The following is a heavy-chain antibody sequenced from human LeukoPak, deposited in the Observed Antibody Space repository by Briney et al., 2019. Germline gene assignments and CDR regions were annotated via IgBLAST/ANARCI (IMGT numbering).Heavy chain of an antibody. D-gene: IGHD4-11*01. Sequence: PGRSLRLSCAASGFTYSHYGMHWVRQAPGKGLEWVAVIGSDATEKYYGDAVKGRFTISRDNSRNTLYLQMNSLRVEDTAVYYCAKDAQRGFDYSNSLEYWGQGTLVTVSS. J-gene: IGHJ4*02. CDR1: GFTYSHYG. V-gene: IGHV3-33*06. CDR2: IGSDATEK. CDR3: AKDAQRGFDYSNSLEY.